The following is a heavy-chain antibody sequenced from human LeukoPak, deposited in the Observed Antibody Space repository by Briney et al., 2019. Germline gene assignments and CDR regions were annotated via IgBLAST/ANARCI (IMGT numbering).Heavy chain of an antibody. D-gene: IGHD3-10*02. CDR2: IKPSGGST. V-gene: IGHV1-46*01. CDR3: ARDVRSHGEAFDF. CDR1: GYTFTSYS. Sequence: ASLKGSCKASGYTFTSYSMHWVRQAPGQGLEWRGIIKPSGGSTSYAQKFQGKVTMTRETSTSTVYMELSSLESEDTAVYYYARDVRSHGEAFDFWGQGTMATVSS. J-gene: IGHJ3*01.